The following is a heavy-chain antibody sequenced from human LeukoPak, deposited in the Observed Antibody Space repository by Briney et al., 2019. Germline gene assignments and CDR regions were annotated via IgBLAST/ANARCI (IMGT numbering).Heavy chain of an antibody. D-gene: IGHD5-18*01. J-gene: IGHJ5*02. V-gene: IGHV1-18*01. CDR1: GYTFINYG. Sequence: ASVKVSCKASGYTFINYGISWVRQAPGQGLEWMGWISAYNGNTNYAQKLQGRVTMTTDTSTSTAYMELRSLRSDDTAVYYCARTTAMVTSSFDPWGQGTLVTVSS. CDR3: ARTTAMVTSSFDP. CDR2: ISAYNGNT.